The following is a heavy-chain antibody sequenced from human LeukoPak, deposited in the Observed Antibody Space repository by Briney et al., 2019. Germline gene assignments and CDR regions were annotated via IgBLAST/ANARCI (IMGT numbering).Heavy chain of an antibody. CDR2: INHSGST. CDR3: ARVRLRRNYYGSGSQVPIDY. CDR1: GGSFSGYY. Sequence: SETLSLTCAAYGGSFSGYYWSWIRQPPGKGLEWIGEINHSGSTNYNPSLKSRVTISVDTSKNQFSLKLSSVTAADTAVYYRARVRLRRNYYGSGSQVPIDYWGQGTLVTVSS. D-gene: IGHD3-10*01. V-gene: IGHV4-34*01. J-gene: IGHJ4*02.